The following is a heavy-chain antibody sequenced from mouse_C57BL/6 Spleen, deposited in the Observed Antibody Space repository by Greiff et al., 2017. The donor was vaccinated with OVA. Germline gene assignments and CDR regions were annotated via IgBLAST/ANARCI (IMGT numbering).Heavy chain of an antibody. CDR1: GFTFSSYA. CDR2: ISDGGSYT. CDR3: ARDRGIDY. Sequence: EVHLVESGGGLVKPGGSLKLSCAASGFTFSSYAMSWVRQTPEKRLEWVATISDGGSYTYYPDNVKGRFTISRDNAKNNLYLQMSHLKSEDTAMYYFARDRGIDYWGQGTTLTVSS. J-gene: IGHJ2*01. D-gene: IGHD3-1*01. V-gene: IGHV5-4*01.